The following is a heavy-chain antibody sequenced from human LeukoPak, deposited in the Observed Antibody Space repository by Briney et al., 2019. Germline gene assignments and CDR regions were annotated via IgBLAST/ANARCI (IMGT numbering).Heavy chain of an antibody. D-gene: IGHD2-2*01. CDR3: ARDRGRPAANDAFDI. J-gene: IGHJ3*02. CDR2: ISSSSSYI. CDR1: GFTFSSYS. V-gene: IGHV3-21*01. Sequence: GGSLRLSCAASGFTFSSYSMNWVRQAPGKGLEWVSSISSSSSYIYYADSVKGRFTISRDNAKNSLYLQMNSLRAEDTAVYYCARDRGRPAANDAFDIWGQGTMATVSS.